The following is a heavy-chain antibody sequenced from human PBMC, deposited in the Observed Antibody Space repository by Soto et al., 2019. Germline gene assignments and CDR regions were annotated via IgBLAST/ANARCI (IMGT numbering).Heavy chain of an antibody. V-gene: IGHV4-30-4*01. CDR1: GGSISSGDYY. J-gene: IGHJ5*02. CDR2: IYYSGST. Sequence: SETLSLTCTVSGGSISSGDYYWSWIRQPPGKGLEWIGYIYYSGSTYYNPSLKSRVTISVDTSKNQFSLKLSSVTAADPAVYYCARDYGSGSYYWFDPWGQGTLVTVSS. D-gene: IGHD3-10*01. CDR3: ARDYGSGSYYWFDP.